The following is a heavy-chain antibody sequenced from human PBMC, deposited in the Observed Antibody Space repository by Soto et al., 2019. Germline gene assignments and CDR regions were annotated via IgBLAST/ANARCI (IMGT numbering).Heavy chain of an antibody. Sequence: SETLSLTCTVSGGSIISGGYYWSWIRQHPGKGLEWIGYIYYSGSTYYNPSLKSRVTISVDTSKNQFSLKLSSVTAADTAVYYCARDKIFGVDYYYYGMDVWGQGTTVTVSS. CDR1: GGSIISGGYY. V-gene: IGHV4-31*03. D-gene: IGHD3-3*01. CDR3: ARDKIFGVDYYYYGMDV. J-gene: IGHJ6*02. CDR2: IYYSGST.